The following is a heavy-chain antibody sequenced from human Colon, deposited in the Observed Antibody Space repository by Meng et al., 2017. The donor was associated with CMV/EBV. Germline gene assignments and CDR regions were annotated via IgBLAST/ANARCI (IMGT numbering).Heavy chain of an antibody. D-gene: IGHD4-23*01. V-gene: IGHV4-30-4*08. CDR1: GGSISSGDYY. Sequence: QVQLRESGPGLVKPSQTLSLTCTVSGGSISSGDYYWSWIRQPPGKGLEWIGYIYYSGSTYYNPSLKSRVTISVDTSKNQFSLKLSSVTAADTAVYYCARGADYGGNPLDYWGQGTLVTVSS. J-gene: IGHJ4*02. CDR3: ARGADYGGNPLDY. CDR2: IYYSGST.